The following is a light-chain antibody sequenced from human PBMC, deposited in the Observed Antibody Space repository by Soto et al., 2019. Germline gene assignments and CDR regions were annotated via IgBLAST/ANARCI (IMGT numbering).Light chain of an antibody. CDR3: CSYGGTFYV. CDR2: DVS. J-gene: IGLJ1*01. Sequence: QSALTQPRSVSGSPGQSVTLSCTGTSSDVGGYHYVSWYQHHPGKAPKIMICDVSKRPSGVPDRFSGSKSGNTASLTISGLQAEDEADYYCCSYGGTFYVFGTGTKLTVL. CDR1: SSDVGGYHY. V-gene: IGLV2-11*01.